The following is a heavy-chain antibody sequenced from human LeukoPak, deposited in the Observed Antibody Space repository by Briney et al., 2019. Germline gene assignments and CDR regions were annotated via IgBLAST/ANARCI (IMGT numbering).Heavy chain of an antibody. V-gene: IGHV1-18*01. D-gene: IGHD2-2*01. CDR2: ISAYNGNT. Sequence: AASVKVSCKASGYTFTSYGISWVRQAPGQGLEWMGWISAYNGNTNYAQKLQGRVTMTTDTSTSTAYMELRSLRSDDTAVYYCARDAPWEVVPAAAYNWFDPWGQGTLVTVSS. CDR1: GYTFTSYG. J-gene: IGHJ5*02. CDR3: ARDAPWEVVPAAAYNWFDP.